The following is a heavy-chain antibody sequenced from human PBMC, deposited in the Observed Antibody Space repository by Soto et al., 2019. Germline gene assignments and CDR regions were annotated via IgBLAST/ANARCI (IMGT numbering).Heavy chain of an antibody. D-gene: IGHD3-10*01. CDR2: IGTAGDT. CDR1: GFTFSSYD. CDR3: ARESHYYYGSGSYIYGMDV. V-gene: IGHV3-13*01. J-gene: IGHJ6*02. Sequence: GGSLRLSCAASGFTFSSYDMHWVRQATGKGLEWVSAIGTAGDTYYPGSVKGRFTISRENAKNSLYLQMNSLRAGDTAVYYCARESHYYYGSGSYIYGMDVWGQGTTVTVSS.